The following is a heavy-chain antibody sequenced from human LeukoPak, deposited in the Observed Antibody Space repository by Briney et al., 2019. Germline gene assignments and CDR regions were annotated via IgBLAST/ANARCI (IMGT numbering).Heavy chain of an antibody. CDR1: GFTFSSYG. CDR2: IRYDGSNK. Sequence: PGGSLGLSGAASGFTFSSYGMHWVRQAPGRGLEWVAFIRYDGSNKYYADSVKGRFTISRDNSKNTLYLQMNSLRAEDTAVYYCARERRFTYDYWGQGTLVTVSS. V-gene: IGHV3-30*02. CDR3: ARERRFTYDY. J-gene: IGHJ4*02.